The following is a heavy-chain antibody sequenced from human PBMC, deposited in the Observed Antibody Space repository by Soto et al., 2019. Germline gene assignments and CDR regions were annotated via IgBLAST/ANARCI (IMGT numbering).Heavy chain of an antibody. CDR2: IYYSGST. D-gene: IGHD5-18*01. CDR1: GGSISSGGYY. Sequence: QVQLQESGPGLVKPSQTLSLTCTVSGGSISSGGYYWSWIRQHPGKGLEWIGYIYYSGSTYYNPSHKSRVTMSVDTSKNHFSLKLSSVTAADTAVYYCARSGYSYGPNPLLYWGQGTLVTVSS. CDR3: ARSGYSYGPNPLLY. V-gene: IGHV4-31*03. J-gene: IGHJ4*02.